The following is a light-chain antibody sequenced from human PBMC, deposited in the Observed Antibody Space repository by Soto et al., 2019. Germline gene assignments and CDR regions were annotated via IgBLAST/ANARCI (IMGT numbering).Light chain of an antibody. Sequence: DIQMTQSPSTLSASVGGRVTITFRASQSISSWLAWYQQKPGKAPKLLIYDASSLESGVPSRFSGSGSGTDFTLTISSLQPEDFATYFCQQGYSRPRTFGQGTKVDIK. V-gene: IGKV1-5*01. CDR3: QQGYSRPRT. CDR2: DAS. CDR1: QSISSW. J-gene: IGKJ1*01.